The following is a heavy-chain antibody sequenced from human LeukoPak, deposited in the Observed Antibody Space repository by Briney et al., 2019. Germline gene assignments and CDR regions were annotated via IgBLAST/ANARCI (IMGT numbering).Heavy chain of an antibody. CDR2: IYYSGST. D-gene: IGHD6-19*01. J-gene: IGHJ4*02. CDR3: ARHRSGWDYFDY. V-gene: IGHV4-59*08. Sequence: SETLSLTCTVSGGSIRSYYWSWIRQPPGKGLEWIGNIYYSGSTNYNPSLKSRVTISVDTSKNQFSLKMSSVTAADTAVYYCARHRSGWDYFDYWGQGTLVTVSS. CDR1: GGSIRSYY.